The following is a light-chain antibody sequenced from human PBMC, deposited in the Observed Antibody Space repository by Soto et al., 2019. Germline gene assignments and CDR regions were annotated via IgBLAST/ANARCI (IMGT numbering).Light chain of an antibody. CDR3: QSADSSGSYSVV. V-gene: IGLV3-25*03. Sequence: SYELTQPPSVSVSPGQTARITCSGDALPKQYAYWYQQKAGQAPVLVIYKDSERPSGIPERFSGSSSGTTVTLTITGVLAEDEADYYCQSADSSGSYSVVFGGGTKLTVL. CDR1: ALPKQY. CDR2: KDS. J-gene: IGLJ2*01.